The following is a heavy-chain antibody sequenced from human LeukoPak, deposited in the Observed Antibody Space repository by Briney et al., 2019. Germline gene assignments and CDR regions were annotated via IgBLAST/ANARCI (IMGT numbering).Heavy chain of an antibody. Sequence: PGGSLRLSCAVSGVSFSTYSWNWVRQTPGRGLEWISYISRRGETIFYADSVKGRFTISRDNVNSFLYLQMNSLRAEDTALYYCARISKYSSRYDVMGAQGTLVIVSS. CDR3: ARISKYSSRYDVM. V-gene: IGHV3-48*01. CDR2: ISRRGETI. CDR1: GVSFSTYS. D-gene: IGHD6-13*01. J-gene: IGHJ4*02.